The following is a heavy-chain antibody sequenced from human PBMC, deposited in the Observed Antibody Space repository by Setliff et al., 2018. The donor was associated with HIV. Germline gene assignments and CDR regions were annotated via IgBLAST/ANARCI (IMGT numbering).Heavy chain of an antibody. V-gene: IGHV4-39*01. D-gene: IGHD5-12*01. CDR3: AKLGDSGYDFRGYFDY. CDR2: VYYSGGT. J-gene: IGHJ4*02. CDR1: GGSVSDTSYY. Sequence: PSETLSLTCTVSGGSVSDTSYYWGWIRQPPGKGLEWLANVYYSGGTYYNPSLNSRVTISVDTSRNQLSLKLTSVTAADTALYFCAKLGDSGYDFRGYFDYWGQGKLVTVSS.